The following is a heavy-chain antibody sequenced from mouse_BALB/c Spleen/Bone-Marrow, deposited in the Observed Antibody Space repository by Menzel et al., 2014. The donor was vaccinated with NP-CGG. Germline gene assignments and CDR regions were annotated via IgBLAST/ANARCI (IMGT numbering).Heavy chain of an antibody. CDR3: ARSRDYGSSYYAMDY. Sequence: EVQLQQSGAELVKPGASVKLSCTASGFNIKDTYMHWVKQRHEQGLEWIGRIDPANGNTKYDPKFQGKATITADTSSNTAYLQLSSLTSEDTAVYYCARSRDYGSSYYAMDYWGQGTSVTVSS. CDR1: GFNIKDTY. J-gene: IGHJ4*01. V-gene: IGHV14-3*02. CDR2: IDPANGNT. D-gene: IGHD1-1*01.